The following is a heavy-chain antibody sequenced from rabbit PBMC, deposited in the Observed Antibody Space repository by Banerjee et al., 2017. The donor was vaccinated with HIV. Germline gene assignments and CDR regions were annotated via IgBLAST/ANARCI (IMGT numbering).Heavy chain of an antibody. CDR2: IYTSSGST. V-gene: IGHV1S40*01. Sequence: QSLEESGGDLVKPGASLTLTCTASGFSFSSSYYMCWVRQAPGKGLEWIACIYTSSGSTWYASWVNGRFTISKTSSTTVTQQMTSLTAADTATYFCARGLTYAGVGYATYFKLWGPGTLVTVS. D-gene: IGHD4-2*01. CDR1: GFSFSSSYY. CDR3: ARGLTYAGVGYATYFKL. J-gene: IGHJ4*01.